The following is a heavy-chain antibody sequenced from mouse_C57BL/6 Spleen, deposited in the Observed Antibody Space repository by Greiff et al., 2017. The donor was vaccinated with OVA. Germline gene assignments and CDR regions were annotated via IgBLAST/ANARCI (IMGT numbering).Heavy chain of an antibody. CDR2: ISSGGDYI. J-gene: IGHJ1*03. D-gene: IGHD1-1*01. V-gene: IGHV5-9-1*02. CDR1: GFTFSSYA. Sequence: EVMLVESGAGLVKPGGSLKLSCAASGFTFSSYAMSWVRQTPEKRLEWVAYISSGGDYIYYADTVKGRFTISRDNARNTLYLQMSSLKSEDTAMYYCTRDNYGSSYWYFDVWGTGTTVTVSS. CDR3: TRDNYGSSYWYFDV.